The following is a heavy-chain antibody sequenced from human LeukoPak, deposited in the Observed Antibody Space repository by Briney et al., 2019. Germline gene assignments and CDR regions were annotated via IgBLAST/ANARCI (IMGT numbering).Heavy chain of an antibody. D-gene: IGHD5-12*01. CDR2: IWYVGSNT. J-gene: IGHJ6*02. Sequence: GGSLRLSCAASGFTFSSYCMHWVRQAAGKGLAWVEFIWYVGSNTNYADSVKGRFTISRDNSKNTMYLQMNSMRAEDTDVYYCERESGYSGSDVYYYGMDVWGQGTTV. CDR1: GFTFSSYC. CDR3: ERESGYSGSDVYYYGMDV. V-gene: IGHV3-30*02.